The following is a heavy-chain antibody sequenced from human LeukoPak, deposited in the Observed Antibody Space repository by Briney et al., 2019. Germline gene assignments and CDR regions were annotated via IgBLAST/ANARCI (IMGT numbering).Heavy chain of an antibody. CDR3: ARLGAAVAGKPFDY. Sequence: SETLSLTCTVSGGSISSYHWSWIRQPPGKGLEWIGYIYYSGSTNYNPSLKSRVTISVDTSKNQFSLKLSSVTAADTAVYYCARLGAAVAGKPFDYWGQGTLVTVSS. D-gene: IGHD6-19*01. J-gene: IGHJ4*02. V-gene: IGHV4-59*08. CDR1: GGSISSYH. CDR2: IYYSGST.